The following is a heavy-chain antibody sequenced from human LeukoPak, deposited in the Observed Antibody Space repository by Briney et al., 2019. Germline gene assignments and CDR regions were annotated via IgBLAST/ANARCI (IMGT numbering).Heavy chain of an antibody. CDR2: IRSKAYGGTT. Sequence: GGSLRLSCTASGFTFGDYAMSWVRQAPGKGLEWVGFIRSKAYGGTTEYAASVKGRFTISRDDSKSIAYLQMNSLKTEDTAVYYCTREGGAARPTYFDYWGQGTLVTSSS. CDR3: TREGGAARPTYFDY. J-gene: IGHJ4*02. D-gene: IGHD6-6*01. V-gene: IGHV3-49*04. CDR1: GFTFGDYA.